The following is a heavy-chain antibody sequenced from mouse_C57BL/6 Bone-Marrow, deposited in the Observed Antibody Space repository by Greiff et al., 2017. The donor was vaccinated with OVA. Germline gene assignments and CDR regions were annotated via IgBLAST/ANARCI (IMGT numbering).Heavy chain of an antibody. CDR3: ARFYDYD. CDR2: INPSSGYT. J-gene: IGHJ2*01. Sequence: QVQLQQSGAELARPGASVKMSCKASGYTFTSCTMHWVKQRPGQGLEWIGYINPSSGYTKYNQKFKDKATLTADKSSSTAYMQLSSLTSEDSAVYYCARFYDYDWGQGTTLTVSS. V-gene: IGHV1-4*01. D-gene: IGHD2-4*01. CDR1: GYTFTSCT.